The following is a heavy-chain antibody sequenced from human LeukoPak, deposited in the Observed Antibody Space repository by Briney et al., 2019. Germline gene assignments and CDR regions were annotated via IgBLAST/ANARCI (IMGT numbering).Heavy chain of an antibody. V-gene: IGHV3-23*01. CDR2: ISGSGGST. CDR3: ATGGWLVENGY. J-gene: IGHJ4*02. D-gene: IGHD6-19*01. Sequence: WGSLRLSCAASGFTFSSYAMSWVRQAPGKGLEWVSAISGSGGSTYYADSVKGRFTISRDNSKNTLYLQMNSLRAEDTAVYYCATGGWLVENGYWGQGTLVTVSS. CDR1: GFTFSSYA.